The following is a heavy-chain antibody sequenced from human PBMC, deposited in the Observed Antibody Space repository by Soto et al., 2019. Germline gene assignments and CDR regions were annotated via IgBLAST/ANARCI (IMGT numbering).Heavy chain of an antibody. V-gene: IGHV1-3*01. Sequence: QVQLVQSGVEVKKPGASVKVSCKASGYTFTSYAMHWVRQAPGQRLEWMGWINAGNGNTKYSQKFQGRVTITRDTSASTAYMELSSMRSEDTAVYYCARGLGLYYFDYWGQGTLVTVSS. CDR2: INAGNGNT. CDR3: ARGLGLYYFDY. CDR1: GYTFTSYA. D-gene: IGHD1-26*01. J-gene: IGHJ4*02.